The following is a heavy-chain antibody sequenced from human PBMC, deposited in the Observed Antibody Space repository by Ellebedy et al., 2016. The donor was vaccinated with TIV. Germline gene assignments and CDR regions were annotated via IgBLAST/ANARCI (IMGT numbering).Heavy chain of an antibody. CDR2: IIPILGIA. V-gene: IGHV1-69*10. CDR1: GGTFSSYA. J-gene: IGHJ6*02. CDR3: ARDRDSSSWYFGGYYYYGMDV. Sequence: AASVKVSCKASGGTFSSYAISWVRQATGQGLEWMGRIIPILGIANYAQKFQGRVTITADKSTSTAYMELSSLRSEDTAVYYCARDRDSSSWYFGGYYYYGMDVWGQGTTVTVSS. D-gene: IGHD6-13*01.